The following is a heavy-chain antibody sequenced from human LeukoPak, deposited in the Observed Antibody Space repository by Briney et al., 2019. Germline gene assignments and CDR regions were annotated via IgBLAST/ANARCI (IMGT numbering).Heavy chain of an antibody. D-gene: IGHD2-15*01. CDR1: GYAFTSYG. J-gene: IGHJ3*02. Sequence: ASVKVSCKASGYAFTSYGISWVRQAPGQGLEWMGWISAYNGNTNYAPKLQGRVTMTTDTSTSTAYMELRSLRSDDTAVYYCAREGCGGGSCYSLSLTPVFHVFDIWGQGTMVTVSS. CDR2: ISAYNGNT. V-gene: IGHV1-18*01. CDR3: AREGCGGGSCYSLSLTPVFHVFDI.